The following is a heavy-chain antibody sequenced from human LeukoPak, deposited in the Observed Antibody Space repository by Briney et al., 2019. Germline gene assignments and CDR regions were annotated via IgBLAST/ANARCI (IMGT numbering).Heavy chain of an antibody. CDR2: IYYSGST. D-gene: IGHD5-12*01. Sequence: SETLSLTCTVSGGSISSYYWSWIRQPPGKGLEWIVYIYYSGSTNYNPSLKSRVTISVDTSKNQFSLKLSSVTAADTAVYYCARGSGPVWLGQQDDAFDIWGQGTMVTVSS. CDR3: ARGSGPVWLGQQDDAFDI. CDR1: GGSISSYY. J-gene: IGHJ3*02. V-gene: IGHV4-59*01.